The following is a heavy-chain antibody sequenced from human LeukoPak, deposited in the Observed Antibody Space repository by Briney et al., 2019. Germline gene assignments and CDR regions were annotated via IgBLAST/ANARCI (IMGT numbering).Heavy chain of an antibody. CDR3: AKEGDEIYFDY. V-gene: IGHV3-23*01. CDR2: ISGSGGST. CDR1: GFTFSSYA. Sequence: GGSLRLSCAASGFTFSSYAMRWVRQAPGKGLEWVASISGSGGSTYYADSVKGRFTISSDNSKNPLYLQTNSLRAEDTAVYYCAKEGDEIYFDYWGQGTLVTVSS. J-gene: IGHJ4*02.